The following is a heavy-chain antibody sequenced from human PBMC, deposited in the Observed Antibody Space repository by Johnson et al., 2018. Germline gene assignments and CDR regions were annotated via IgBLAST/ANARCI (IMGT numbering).Heavy chain of an antibody. Sequence: QVQLQESGPGLVKSLETLSLTCTVSGGSISSYYWSWVRQPPGKGLEWIGNINYSGTSNYNPPLKSRVTISVDTSKNQFSLKLNSVTAADTAVYYCSRETFPYYYDNSGSYFEYWGQGVLVTVSS. D-gene: IGHD3-22*01. CDR3: SRETFPYYYDNSGSYFEY. CDR1: GGSISSYY. CDR2: INYSGTS. J-gene: IGHJ4*02. V-gene: IGHV4-59*01.